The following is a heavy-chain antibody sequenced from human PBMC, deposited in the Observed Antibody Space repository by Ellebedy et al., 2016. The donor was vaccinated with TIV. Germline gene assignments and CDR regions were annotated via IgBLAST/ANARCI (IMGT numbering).Heavy chain of an antibody. CDR1: GYSFTGYF. CDR3: ARDRDGSVRFDY. CDR2: MNPNSGGT. V-gene: IGHV1-2*02. D-gene: IGHD3-10*01. J-gene: IGHJ4*02. Sequence: ASVKVSCKASGYSFTGYFIHWVRQAPGQGLEWMGWMNPNSGGTNIAQEFQGRVTMTRDTSISTAYMELSRLRSDDTAVYYCARDRDGSVRFDYWGQGTLVTVSS.